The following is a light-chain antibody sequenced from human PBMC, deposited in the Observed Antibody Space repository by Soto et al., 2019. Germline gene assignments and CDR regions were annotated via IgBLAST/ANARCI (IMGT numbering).Light chain of an antibody. CDR3: QQFNSYPRLT. Sequence: AIQLTRSPSSLSASVGDRVTITCRASQSISSALAWYQQKPGKAPKLLIYDASSLESGVPSRFSGSGSGTDFTLTISSLQPEDVATYYCQQFNSYPRLTFGGGTKVEIK. CDR2: DAS. CDR1: QSISSA. J-gene: IGKJ4*01. V-gene: IGKV1-13*02.